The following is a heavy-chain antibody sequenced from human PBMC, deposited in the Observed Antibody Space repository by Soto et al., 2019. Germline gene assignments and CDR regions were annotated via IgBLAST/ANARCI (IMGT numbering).Heavy chain of an antibody. Sequence: PSETLSLTCTVSGGSISSGDYYWSWIRQPPGKGLEWIGYIYYSGSTYYSPSLKSRVTISVDTSKNQFSLKLSSVTAADTAVYYCARDGWIVTTVGKDAFDIWGQGTMVTVSS. CDR1: GGSISSGDYY. CDR3: ARDGWIVTTVGKDAFDI. D-gene: IGHD4-17*01. V-gene: IGHV4-30-4*01. CDR2: IYYSGST. J-gene: IGHJ3*02.